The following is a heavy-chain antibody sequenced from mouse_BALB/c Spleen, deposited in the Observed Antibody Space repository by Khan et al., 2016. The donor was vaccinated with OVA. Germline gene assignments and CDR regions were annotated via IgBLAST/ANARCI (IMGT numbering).Heavy chain of an antibody. D-gene: IGHD1-3*01. J-gene: IGHJ2*01. Sequence: VMLVESGPGLVAPSQSLSITCTVSGFSLTSYGVHWVRQPPGKGLEWLGVICAGGSTNYNSALMSSLSISKDNSKSQVFLKMNSVQTDDTAMYYCDRLEDIWGQGTTLTVSS. V-gene: IGHV2-9*02. CDR1: GFSLTSYG. CDR2: ICAGGST. CDR3: DRLEDI.